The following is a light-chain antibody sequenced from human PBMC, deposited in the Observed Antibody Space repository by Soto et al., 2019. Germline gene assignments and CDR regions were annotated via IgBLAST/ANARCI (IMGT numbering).Light chain of an antibody. J-gene: IGLJ1*01. V-gene: IGLV2-14*03. CDR2: RVI. CDR3: LSYKTDNTFV. Sequence: QSALTQPASVSGSPGQSITISCTGTSSDIGRYDYVSWYQQFPGKAPKLMIYRVINRPSGVSDRFSGSKSGNTASLTISGLQADDEAEYFCLSYKTDNTFVFGTGTKVTVL. CDR1: SSDIGRYDY.